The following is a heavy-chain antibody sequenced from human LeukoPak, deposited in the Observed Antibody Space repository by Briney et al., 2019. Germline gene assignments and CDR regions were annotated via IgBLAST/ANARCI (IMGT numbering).Heavy chain of an antibody. Sequence: ASVKVSCKASGYTFSTCDITWVRQAPGQGLEWMGWISAYDGNTDYAQKLQGRVTMTTDTSTSTAYMELRSLRSDDTAVYYCARAGGNYHGSGSYAFDIWGQGTMVTVSS. V-gene: IGHV1-18*01. D-gene: IGHD3-10*01. CDR1: GYTFSTCD. CDR2: ISAYDGNT. CDR3: ARAGGNYHGSGSYAFDI. J-gene: IGHJ3*02.